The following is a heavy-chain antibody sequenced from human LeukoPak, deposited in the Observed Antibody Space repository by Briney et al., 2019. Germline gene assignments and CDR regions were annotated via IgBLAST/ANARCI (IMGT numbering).Heavy chain of an antibody. CDR2: ISGSGGST. Sequence: GGSLRLSCAASGFIFSSYGMSWVRQAPGKGLEWVSAISGSGGSTYYADSVKGRFTIPRDKSKNTLYLQMNSLRAEDTAVYYCAKDFHYYGSGSYPVFDYWGQGTLVTVSS. J-gene: IGHJ4*02. CDR3: AKDFHYYGSGSYPVFDY. D-gene: IGHD3-10*01. V-gene: IGHV3-23*01. CDR1: GFIFSSYG.